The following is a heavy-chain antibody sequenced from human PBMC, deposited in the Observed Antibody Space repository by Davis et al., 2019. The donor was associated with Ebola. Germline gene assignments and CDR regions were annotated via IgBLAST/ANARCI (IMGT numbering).Heavy chain of an antibody. CDR2: ISSDGGIT. V-gene: IGHV3-74*01. J-gene: IGHJ4*02. Sequence: PGGSLRLSCAASGFTFSRYWMHWVRQAPGKGLVYVSRISSDGGITSYADSVKGRFTISRDNAKSTLYLQMNALRAEDTALYYCARGAGDSHFFDCWGQGTLVTVSS. D-gene: IGHD2-21*02. CDR1: GFTFSRYW. CDR3: ARGAGDSHFFDC.